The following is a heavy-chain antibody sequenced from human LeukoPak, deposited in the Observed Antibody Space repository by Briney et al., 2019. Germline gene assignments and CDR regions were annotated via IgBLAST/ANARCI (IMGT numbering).Heavy chain of an antibody. CDR3: ARDPYNGRYGGYYYYYMDV. V-gene: IGHV3-21*01. CDR2: ITSTSSYI. CDR1: GFTFSNYN. J-gene: IGHJ6*03. Sequence: GGSLRLSCEASGFTFSNYNMNWVRQAPGKELEWVSSITSTSSYIYYADSVKGRFTISRDNAKNSLNLQMSSLGAEDTAVYYCARDPYNGRYGGYYYYYMDVWGRGTTVTISS. D-gene: IGHD1-26*01.